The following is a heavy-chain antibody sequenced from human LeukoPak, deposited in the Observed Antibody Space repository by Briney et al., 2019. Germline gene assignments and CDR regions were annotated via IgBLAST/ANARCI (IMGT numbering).Heavy chain of an antibody. CDR2: IYTSGST. V-gene: IGHV4-61*02. Sequence: SETLSLTCTVSGGSISSGSYYWSWIRQPAGKGLEWIGRIYTSGSTNYNPSLKSRVTMSVDTSKNQFSLKLSSVTAADTAVYYCASGFAWPESWFDPWGQGTLVTVSS. CDR1: GGSISSGSYY. J-gene: IGHJ5*02. D-gene: IGHD5-12*01. CDR3: ASGFAWPESWFDP.